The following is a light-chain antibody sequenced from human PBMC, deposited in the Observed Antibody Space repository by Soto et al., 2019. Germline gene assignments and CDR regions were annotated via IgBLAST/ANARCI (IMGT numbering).Light chain of an antibody. CDR3: QQSYMDPIT. V-gene: IGKV1-39*01. J-gene: IGKJ5*01. CDR2: DAS. Sequence: DIQMNQSPSSLSASVGNRVTITCRASQSISTYLNWYQKKPGKAPNLLIYDASRLQSGVPSRFSGSGGGTDFTLSISSVQPEDFATYFCQQSYMDPITFGQVTRLEIK. CDR1: QSISTY.